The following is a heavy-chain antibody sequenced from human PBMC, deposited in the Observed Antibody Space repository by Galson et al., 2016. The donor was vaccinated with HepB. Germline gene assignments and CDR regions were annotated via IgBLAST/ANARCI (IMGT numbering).Heavy chain of an antibody. CDR1: GYTFTTYG. V-gene: IGHV1-18*01. CDR2: ISPYNGNT. J-gene: IGHJ4*02. Sequence: SVKVSCKASGYTFTTYGFSWVRQAPGQGLEWMGWISPYNGNTNYAHNLQGRVTMTTETSTSTAYMELRSLRSDDTAVYYCARDLGYFGRPYYFDYWGQGTLVTVSS. CDR3: ARDLGYFGRPYYFDY. D-gene: IGHD3-3*01.